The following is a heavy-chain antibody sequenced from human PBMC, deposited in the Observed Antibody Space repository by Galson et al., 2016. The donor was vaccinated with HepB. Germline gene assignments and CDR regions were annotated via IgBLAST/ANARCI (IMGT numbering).Heavy chain of an antibody. D-gene: IGHD3-3*01. V-gene: IGHV4-31*03. CDR2: IYDNGST. Sequence: TLSLTCTVSGGSISGGGYYWSWIRQLPGKGLEWIGYIYDNGSTYYNPSLKSRLTISIDTSKNQFSLKLSSVTAADTAVYYCARGPGDSDAFDIWGQGTMVTVSS. CDR1: GGSISGGGYY. J-gene: IGHJ3*02. CDR3: ARGPGDSDAFDI.